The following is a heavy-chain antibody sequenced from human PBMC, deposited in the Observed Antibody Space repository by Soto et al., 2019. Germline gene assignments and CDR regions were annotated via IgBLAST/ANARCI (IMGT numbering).Heavy chain of an antibody. V-gene: IGHV3-30*18. Sequence: QVQLVESGGGVVQPGRSLRLSCAASGFTFSSYGMYWVRQAPGKGLEWVAVISYDGSNKYYADSMKGRFTISRDNSKNTLYLQMNSLRAEDTAVYYCAKNTWGYYDSSGYYYGGGDDYWGQGTLVTVSS. J-gene: IGHJ4*02. CDR3: AKNTWGYYDSSGYYYGGGDDY. CDR1: GFTFSSYG. CDR2: ISYDGSNK. D-gene: IGHD3-22*01.